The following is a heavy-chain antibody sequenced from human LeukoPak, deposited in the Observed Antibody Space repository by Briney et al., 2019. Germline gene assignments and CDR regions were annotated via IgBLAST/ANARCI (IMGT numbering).Heavy chain of an antibody. D-gene: IGHD3-10*02. Sequence: SLRLLCAFSVFTLSDHFIDWARQAPGKGLEYVIRTRKRSRSYTTKYAASLKRRFPSSIDDAKNSLYLQMNSLRSEDTAVYYCFREGLFGGIHLFDYWGQGTLVTVSS. CDR3: FREGLFGGIHLFDY. CDR2: TRKRSRSYTT. CDR1: VFTLSDHF. J-gene: IGHJ4*02. V-gene: IGHV3-72*01.